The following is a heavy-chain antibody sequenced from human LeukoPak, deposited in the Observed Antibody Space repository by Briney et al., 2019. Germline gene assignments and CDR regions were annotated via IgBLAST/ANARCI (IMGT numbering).Heavy chain of an antibody. V-gene: IGHV3-30*02. CDR3: AKDGGYSGYDSYFDY. CDR1: GFTFSSYG. CDR2: IRYDGSNK. Sequence: GGSLRLSCAASGFTFSSYGMHWVRQAPGKGLEWVAFIRYDGSNKYYADSVKGRFTISRDNSKNTLYLQMNSLRAEDTAVYYCAKDGGYSGYDSYFDYWGQGTLVTVSS. J-gene: IGHJ4*02. D-gene: IGHD5-12*01.